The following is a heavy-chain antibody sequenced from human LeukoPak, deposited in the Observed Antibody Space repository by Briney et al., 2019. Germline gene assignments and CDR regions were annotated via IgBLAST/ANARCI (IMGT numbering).Heavy chain of an antibody. J-gene: IGHJ3*02. Sequence: SETLSLTCTVSGGSISSYYWSLIRQPPGKGLEWIGYFYYSGSTNYNPSLKSRVTISVDTSKNQFSLKLSSVTAADTAVYYCARSPDAGTGNDYVWGSYRMDAFDIWGQGTMVTVSS. CDR1: GGSISSYY. V-gene: IGHV4-59*01. CDR2: FYYSGST. D-gene: IGHD3-16*02. CDR3: ARSPDAGTGNDYVWGSYRMDAFDI.